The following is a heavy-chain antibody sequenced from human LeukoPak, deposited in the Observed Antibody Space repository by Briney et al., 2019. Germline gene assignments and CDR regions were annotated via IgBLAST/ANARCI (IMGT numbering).Heavy chain of an antibody. V-gene: IGHV3-21*01. CDR2: ISSSGSYI. J-gene: IGHJ4*02. Sequence: GGSLRLSCAASGFTFSSYSMNWVRQPPGKGLEWVSSISSSGSYIYYADSVKGRFSISRDSAKNSLYLQMNSLRAEDTAVYYCARGPQFCSGGSCYGYYFDNWGQGTLVTVSS. CDR1: GFTFSSYS. D-gene: IGHD2-15*01. CDR3: ARGPQFCSGGSCYGYYFDN.